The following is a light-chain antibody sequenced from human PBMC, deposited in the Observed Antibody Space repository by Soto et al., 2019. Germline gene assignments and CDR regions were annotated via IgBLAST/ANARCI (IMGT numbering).Light chain of an antibody. CDR3: QQSDNWPPFT. V-gene: IGKV1-27*01. J-gene: IGKJ3*01. CDR1: QSVSNY. Sequence: DIQMTQSPSTLSASVGDTVTVTCRASQSVSNYLAWYQQKPGKIPNLLIYAAYTLQAGVPSRFSGSGSGTDFTLTISSLQPEDVAVYYCQQSDNWPPFTCGPGTKVDIK. CDR2: AAY.